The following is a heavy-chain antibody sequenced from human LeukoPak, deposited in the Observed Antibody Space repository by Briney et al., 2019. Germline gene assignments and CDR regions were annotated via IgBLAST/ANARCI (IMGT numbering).Heavy chain of an antibody. CDR3: ARDEQSDY. CDR1: GFTFRTYS. Sequence: GGSLRLSCAVSGFTFRTYSMNWVRQAPGKGLEWVSYISSSGSIMYYADSVEGRFTISRDNAKNSLYLQMNSLRAEDTAVYYCARDEQSDYWGQGTLVTVSS. V-gene: IGHV3-48*04. D-gene: IGHD6-19*01. CDR2: ISSSGSIM. J-gene: IGHJ4*02.